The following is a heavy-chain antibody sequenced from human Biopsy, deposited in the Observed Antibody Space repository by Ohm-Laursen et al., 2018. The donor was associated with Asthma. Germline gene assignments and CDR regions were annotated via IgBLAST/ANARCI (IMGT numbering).Heavy chain of an antibody. CDR3: ARHQEAASYHYDGSIAY. CDR2: IYYSGST. J-gene: IGHJ4*02. D-gene: IGHD3-22*01. V-gene: IGHV4-30-4*01. CDR1: GGSISSGDYY. Sequence: TLSLTCTVSGGSISSGDYYWSWIRQPPGKGLEWIGYIYYSGSTYYNPSLESRVTISVDTSKNQFSLKLSSVTAADTAVYFCARHQEAASYHYDGSIAYWGQGIPVTVSS.